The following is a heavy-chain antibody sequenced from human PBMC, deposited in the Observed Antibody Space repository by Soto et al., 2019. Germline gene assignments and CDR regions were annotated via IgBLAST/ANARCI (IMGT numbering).Heavy chain of an antibody. CDR3: AREIQLGY. V-gene: IGHV3-74*01. D-gene: IGHD5-18*01. Sequence: PGGSMRLSCAASGFTFSNYWMHWVRQAPGKGLVCVSRINSDGSNTNYADSVKGRFTISRDNAKRTLYLEMNNLRAEDTAVYYCAREIQLGYWGQGTLVTVSS. CDR1: GFTFSNYW. CDR2: INSDGSNT. J-gene: IGHJ4*02.